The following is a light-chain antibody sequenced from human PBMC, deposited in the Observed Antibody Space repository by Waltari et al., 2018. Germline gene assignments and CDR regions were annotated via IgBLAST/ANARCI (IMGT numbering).Light chain of an antibody. CDR3: LQSLQFLT. CDR2: EVS. Sequence: DIVMTQTPLSLSVTPGQPVSISCNSSQSLVHNNGRTYLNWYLQRPGQPQQLRIYEVSNRFAGVPDRFSGRGSGTDFTLRISRVEAGDVGVYYCLQSLQFLTFGGGTKVETK. V-gene: IGKV2D-29*01. CDR1: QSLVHNNGRTY. J-gene: IGKJ4*01.